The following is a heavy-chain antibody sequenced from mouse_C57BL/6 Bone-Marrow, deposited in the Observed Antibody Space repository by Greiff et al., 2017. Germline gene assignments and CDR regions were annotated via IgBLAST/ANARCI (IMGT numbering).Heavy chain of an antibody. CDR1: GYTFTSYG. D-gene: IGHD2-4*01. Sequence: QVQLKQSGAELARPGASVKLSCKASGYTFTSYGISWVKQRTGQGLEWIGEIYPRSGNTYYNEKFKGKATLTADKSSSTAYMELRSLTSEDSAVYFCARVDDDDGQVYAMDYWGQGTSVTVSS. CDR2: IYPRSGNT. J-gene: IGHJ4*01. CDR3: ARVDDDDGQVYAMDY. V-gene: IGHV1-81*01.